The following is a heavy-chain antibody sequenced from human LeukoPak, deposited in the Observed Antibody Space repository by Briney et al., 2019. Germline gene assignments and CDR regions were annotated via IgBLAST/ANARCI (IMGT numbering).Heavy chain of an antibody. Sequence: GGSLRLSCAASGFTFDDCAMHWVRQAPGKGLEWVSGISWNSGIIDYADSVKGRFTISRDNAKNSLYLQMNSLRAEDTALYYCVKVRGYSYGYFDYWGQGTLVTVSS. V-gene: IGHV3-9*01. D-gene: IGHD5-18*01. J-gene: IGHJ4*02. CDR1: GFTFDDCA. CDR2: ISWNSGII. CDR3: VKVRGYSYGYFDY.